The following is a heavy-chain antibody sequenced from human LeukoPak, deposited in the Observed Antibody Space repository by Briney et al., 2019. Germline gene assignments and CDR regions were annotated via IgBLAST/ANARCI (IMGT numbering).Heavy chain of an antibody. D-gene: IGHD6-13*01. J-gene: IGHJ3*02. V-gene: IGHV4-31*11. CDR3: ACPRAAALDAFDI. Sequence: SETLSLTCAVYGGSFSGYYWSWIRQHPGKGLEWIGYIYYNGSTYYNPSLKSRVTISVDTSKNQFSLKLSSVTAADTAVYYCACPRAAALDAFDIWGQGTMVTVSS. CDR2: IYYNGST. CDR1: GGSFSGYY.